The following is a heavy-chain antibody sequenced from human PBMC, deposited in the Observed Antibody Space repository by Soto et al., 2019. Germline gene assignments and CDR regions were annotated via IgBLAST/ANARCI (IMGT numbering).Heavy chain of an antibody. CDR2: ITSNGEST. CDR3: ARGGATLLDAMDV. J-gene: IGHJ6*02. V-gene: IGHV3-64*02. CDR1: GFTFSSHA. Sequence: EVQLVESGEGLVQPGGSLRLSCAASGFTFSSHAMHWVRQAPGKGLDYVSAITSNGESTDYADSVKARFTISRDNSKNTLYLHMGSLRAEAMAVYYCARGGATLLDAMDVWGQGTTVTVSS. D-gene: IGHD5-12*01.